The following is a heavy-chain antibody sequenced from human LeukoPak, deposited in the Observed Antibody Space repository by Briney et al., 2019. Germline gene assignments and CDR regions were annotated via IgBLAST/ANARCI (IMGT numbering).Heavy chain of an antibody. CDR3: ARDPYCGGGTCYPAPYYGLDV. CDR2: ISSTGATI. Sequence: GGSLRLSCGASGFTFSAYAFNWVRQAPGKGLQWVSYISSTGATIYYADTVKGRFTISRDTSKNTLYLQMNSLRAEDTAVYYCARDPYCGGGTCYPAPYYGLDVWGQGTTVTVSS. J-gene: IGHJ6*02. V-gene: IGHV3-48*01. CDR1: GFTFSAYA. D-gene: IGHD2-15*01.